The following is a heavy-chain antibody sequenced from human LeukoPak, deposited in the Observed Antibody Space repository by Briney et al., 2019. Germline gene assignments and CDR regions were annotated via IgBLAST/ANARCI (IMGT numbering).Heavy chain of an antibody. D-gene: IGHD1-7*01. CDR3: VRSETIWYYFDY. Sequence: SETLSLTCTVSGGSTTSFYLTWIRQPAGKGLEWIGRIYSSGSTNYNPALKNRVTMSVDTSKNQFSLKMSSVTAADTAVYFCVRSETIWYYFDYWGQGRLVTVSS. CDR2: IYSSGST. V-gene: IGHV4-4*07. CDR1: GGSTTSFY. J-gene: IGHJ4*02.